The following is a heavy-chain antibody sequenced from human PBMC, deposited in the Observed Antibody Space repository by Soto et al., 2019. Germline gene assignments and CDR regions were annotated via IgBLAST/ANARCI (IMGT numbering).Heavy chain of an antibody. D-gene: IGHD2-2*01. CDR1: GGSFSGYY. Sequence: QVQLQQWGAGLLKPSETLSLTCAVYGGSFSGYYWSWIRQPPGKGLEWIGEINHSGSTNYNPSLKSRVTISVDTSKKQFSLKLSSVTAADTAVYYCAREGHCSSTGCPGDYWGQGTLVTVSS. V-gene: IGHV4-34*01. CDR3: AREGHCSSTGCPGDY. CDR2: INHSGST. J-gene: IGHJ4*02.